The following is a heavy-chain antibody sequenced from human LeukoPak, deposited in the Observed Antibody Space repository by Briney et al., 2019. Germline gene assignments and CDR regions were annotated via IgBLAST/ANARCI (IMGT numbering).Heavy chain of an antibody. Sequence: SETLSLTCTVSGGSLSSYYWSWIRQPPGKGLEWIGYIYYSGSTNYNPSLKSRVTISVDTSKNQFSLKLSSVTAADTAVYYCASGSWSSDYWGQGTLVTVSS. J-gene: IGHJ4*02. V-gene: IGHV4-59*08. CDR2: IYYSGST. CDR1: GGSLSSYY. CDR3: ASGSWSSDY. D-gene: IGHD6-13*01.